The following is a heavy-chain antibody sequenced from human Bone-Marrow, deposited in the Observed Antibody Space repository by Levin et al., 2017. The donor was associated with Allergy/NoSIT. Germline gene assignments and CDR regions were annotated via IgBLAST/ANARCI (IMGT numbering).Heavy chain of an antibody. CDR3: ARTDYFGSGTLTWGPKDPKYYYYMDV. D-gene: IGHD3-10*01. CDR2: VYHSGRT. J-gene: IGHJ6*03. CDR1: GGSIRNYY. Sequence: KASETLSLTCSVSGGSIRNYYWSWLRQPPGKGPEWIGYVYHSGRTSYNPSLNSRVTISMDTSKNDFSLHLTSVTAADTAVYFCARTDYFGSGTLTWGPKDPKYYYYMDVWGKGITVTVSS. V-gene: IGHV4-59*01.